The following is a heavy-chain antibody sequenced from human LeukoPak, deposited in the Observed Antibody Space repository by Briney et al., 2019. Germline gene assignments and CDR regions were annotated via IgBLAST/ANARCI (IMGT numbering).Heavy chain of an antibody. D-gene: IGHD6-13*01. Sequence: GGSLRLSCAVSGFTFSRYGMYWVRQAPGKGLEWVTAISYDGSNKYYADSVKGRFTISRDNSKNTLYVQMNSLRAEDTAVYYCAKEGYSRGYYSYYYMDVWGKGTTVTVSS. CDR1: GFTFSRYG. J-gene: IGHJ6*03. V-gene: IGHV3-30*04. CDR3: AKEGYSRGYYSYYYMDV. CDR2: ISYDGSNK.